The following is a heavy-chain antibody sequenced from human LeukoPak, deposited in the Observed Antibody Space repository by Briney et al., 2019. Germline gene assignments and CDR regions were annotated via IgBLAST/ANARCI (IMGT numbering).Heavy chain of an antibody. CDR2: FTGSDGSS. D-gene: IGHD4-11*01. J-gene: IGHJ4*02. Sequence: GTSLRLSCVASGFTFTNYAMSWVRQAPGKGLEWVSAFTGSDGSSYYADSVKGRFTISRDNSKNTLYLQVNSLRAEDTAVYYCAKRGVYGNFYFDYWGQGTLATVSS. CDR1: GFTFTNYA. CDR3: AKRGVYGNFYFDY. V-gene: IGHV3-23*01.